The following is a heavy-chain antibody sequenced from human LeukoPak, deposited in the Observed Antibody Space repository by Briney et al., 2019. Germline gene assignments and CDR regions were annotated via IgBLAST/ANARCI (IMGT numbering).Heavy chain of an antibody. CDR2: IIPIFGTA. J-gene: IGHJ3*02. CDR1: GYTFTSYG. D-gene: IGHD4-17*01. CDR3: ASRHDYGDYKGLVDI. V-gene: IGHV1-69*13. Sequence: ASVKVSCKASGYTFTSYGISWVRQAPGQGLEWMGGIIPIFGTADYAQKFQGRVTITADESTSTAYMELSSLRSEDTAVYYCASRHDYGDYKGLVDIWGQGTMVTVSS.